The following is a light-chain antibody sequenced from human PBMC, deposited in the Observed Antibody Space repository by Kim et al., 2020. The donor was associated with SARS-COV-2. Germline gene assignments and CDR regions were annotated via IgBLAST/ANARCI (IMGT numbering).Light chain of an antibody. Sequence: DIQMTHSHSTLSASVGDRVTITCRASQSISSWLAWYQQKPGKAPKLLIYDASSLESGVPSRFSGSGSGTEFTLTISSLQPDDFATFYCQQYNSYWTFGQGTKVDIK. V-gene: IGKV1-5*01. CDR1: QSISSW. CDR3: QQYNSYWT. J-gene: IGKJ1*01. CDR2: DAS.